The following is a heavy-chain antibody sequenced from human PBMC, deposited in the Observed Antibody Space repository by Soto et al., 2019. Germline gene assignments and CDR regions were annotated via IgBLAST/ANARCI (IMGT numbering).Heavy chain of an antibody. D-gene: IGHD2-21*01. V-gene: IGHV4-59*01. J-gene: IGHJ4*02. CDR3: ARGGLWWSY. Sequence: QVQLQESGPGLVKPSETLSLTCTVSGGSISSYYWSWIRQPPGKGLEWIGYIYYSGSTNYNPSLKNRVTISVDTSKNQFSLKLSSVTAADTAVYYCARGGLWWSYWGQGTLVTVSS. CDR1: GGSISSYY. CDR2: IYYSGST.